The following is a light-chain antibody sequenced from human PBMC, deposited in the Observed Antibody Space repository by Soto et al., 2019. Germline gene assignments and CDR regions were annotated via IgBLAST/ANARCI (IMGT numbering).Light chain of an antibody. CDR2: EVS. Sequence: QSVLTQAASVSGSPGQSITISCTGTSSDVGGYNYVSWYQQHPGKAPKLMIYEVSNRPSGVSNRFSGSKSGNTASLTISGLQAEDEADYYCSSYTAGGTIFGTGTKLTVL. CDR1: SSDVGGYNY. CDR3: SSYTAGGTI. V-gene: IGLV2-14*01. J-gene: IGLJ1*01.